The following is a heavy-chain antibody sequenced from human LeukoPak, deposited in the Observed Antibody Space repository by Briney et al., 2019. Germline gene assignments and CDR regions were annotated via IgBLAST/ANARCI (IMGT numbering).Heavy chain of an antibody. J-gene: IGHJ4*02. Sequence: GASVKVSCKASGYTFTSYYMHWVRQAPGKGLEWMGGFDPEDGETIYAQKFQGRVTMTEDTSTDTAYMELSSLRSEDTAVYYCAILYCSSTSSTDYWGQGTLVTVSS. D-gene: IGHD2-2*01. CDR1: GYTFTSYY. CDR2: FDPEDGET. CDR3: AILYCSSTSSTDY. V-gene: IGHV1-24*01.